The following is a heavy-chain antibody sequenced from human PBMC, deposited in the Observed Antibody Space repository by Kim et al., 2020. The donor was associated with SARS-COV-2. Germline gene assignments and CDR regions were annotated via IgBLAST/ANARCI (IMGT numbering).Heavy chain of an antibody. CDR3: TKDHDFYGSGTYGWFGP. J-gene: IGHJ5*02. CDR1: GLTVSDSF. D-gene: IGHD3-10*01. CDR2: IYSGGTT. Sequence: GGSLRLSCAASGLTVSDSFMSWVRQAPGKGLEWVSVIYSGGTTNYADSVKGRFSISRDNSKNTLYLEMNSLGAEDTAVYYCTKDHDFYGSGTYGWFGPWGQGTPVIVSS. V-gene: IGHV3-53*01.